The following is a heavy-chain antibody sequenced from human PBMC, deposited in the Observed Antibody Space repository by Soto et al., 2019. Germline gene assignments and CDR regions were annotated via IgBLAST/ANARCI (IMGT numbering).Heavy chain of an antibody. V-gene: IGHV4-59*02. CDR2: MYFGGSF. J-gene: IGHJ6*02. D-gene: IGHD2-15*01. Sequence: PSETLSLTCTVSGASVSNRYRMWIRQAPGKGLEWIGFMYFGGSFNYNPSLSSRATISVDTSKNQFSLKLTSVTAADTAVYYCARRMAHYYYGMDVWGQGTTVTVS. CDR1: GASVSNRY. CDR3: ARRMAHYYYGMDV.